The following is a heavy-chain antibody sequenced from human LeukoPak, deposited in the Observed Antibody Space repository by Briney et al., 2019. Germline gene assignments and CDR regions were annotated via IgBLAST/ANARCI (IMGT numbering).Heavy chain of an antibody. J-gene: IGHJ4*02. CDR1: GFTFSSYA. D-gene: IGHD5-12*01. CDR2: ISGSGGST. Sequence: GGSLRLSCAASGFTFSSYAMSWIRQAPGKGLEWVSAISGSGGSTYYADSVKGRFTISRDNSKNTLYLQMNSLRAEDTAVYYCARGRWGYDYPPSLVYWGQGTLVTVSS. V-gene: IGHV3-23*01. CDR3: ARGRWGYDYPPSLVY.